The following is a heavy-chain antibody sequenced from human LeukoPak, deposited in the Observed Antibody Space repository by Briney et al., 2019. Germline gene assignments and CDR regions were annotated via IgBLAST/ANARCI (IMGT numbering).Heavy chain of an antibody. CDR3: AKDRGGLRYFDWLHNWFDP. CDR1: GFTFSSYG. D-gene: IGHD3-9*01. Sequence: GRSLRLSCAASGFTFSSYGMHWVRQAPGKGLEWVAVISYDGSNKYYADSVKGRFTISRDNSKNTLYLQMNSLRAEDTAVYYCAKDRGGLRYFDWLHNWFDPWGQGTLVTVSS. CDR2: ISYDGSNK. J-gene: IGHJ5*02. V-gene: IGHV3-30*18.